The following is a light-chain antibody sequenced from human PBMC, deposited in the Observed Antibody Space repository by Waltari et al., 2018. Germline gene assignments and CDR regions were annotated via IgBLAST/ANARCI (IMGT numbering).Light chain of an antibody. Sequence: YQQHQGKALNLMNYDVSNRPSGFSNRFPGSKFGKPASLTISGIQAEHEADYYCASFMSSSTLELFGGGTSLTVL. CDR2: DVS. V-gene: IGLV2-14*03. CDR3: ASFMSSSTLEL. J-gene: IGLJ2*01.